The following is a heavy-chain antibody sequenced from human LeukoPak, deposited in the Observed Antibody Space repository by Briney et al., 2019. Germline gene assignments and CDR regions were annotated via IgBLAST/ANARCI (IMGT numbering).Heavy chain of an antibody. Sequence: GASVKVSCKASGGTFSSYAIHWVRQAPGQGLEWMGGIIRFFGTATYAQRFQGRATITTDESTSTAYMELSSLRSEDTAVYYCATAAVGATVYFEYWGQGTLVTVSS. CDR1: GGTFSSYA. CDR3: ATAAVGATVYFEY. J-gene: IGHJ4*02. V-gene: IGHV1-69*05. CDR2: IIRFFGTA. D-gene: IGHD1-26*01.